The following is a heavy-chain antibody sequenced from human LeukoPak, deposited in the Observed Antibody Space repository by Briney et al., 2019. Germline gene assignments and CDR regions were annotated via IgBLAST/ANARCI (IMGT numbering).Heavy chain of an antibody. D-gene: IGHD3-9*01. V-gene: IGHV1-46*01. CDR3: ARSYDILTGPPRGHYYYYMDV. CDR2: INPSGGST. J-gene: IGHJ6*03. Sequence: ASVKVSCKASGYTFTSYGISWVRQAPGQGLEWMGIINPSGGSTSYAQKFQGRVTMTRDTSTSTVYMELSSLRSEDTAVYYCARSYDILTGPPRGHYYYYMDVWGKGTTVTVSS. CDR1: GYTFTSYG.